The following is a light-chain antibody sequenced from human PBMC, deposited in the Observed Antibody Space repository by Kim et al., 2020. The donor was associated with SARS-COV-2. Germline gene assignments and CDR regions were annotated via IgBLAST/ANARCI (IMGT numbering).Light chain of an antibody. J-gene: IGKJ4*01. CDR3: QQRINWPALT. Sequence: EIVLTQSPATLSLSPGERATLSCRASQSVGSYLAWYQQKPGQAPRLLIYDVSNRATGIPARFSGSGSGTDFTLTISSLEPEDFAVYYCQQRINWPALTFGGGTKVDIK. V-gene: IGKV3-11*01. CDR1: QSVGSY. CDR2: DVS.